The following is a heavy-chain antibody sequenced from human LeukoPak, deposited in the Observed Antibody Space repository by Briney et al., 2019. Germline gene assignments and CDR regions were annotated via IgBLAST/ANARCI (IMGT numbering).Heavy chain of an antibody. CDR2: ISWDGGST. Sequence: AGGSLRLSCAASGFTFDDYTMHWVRQAPGKGLEWVSLISWDGGSTYYADSVKGRFTISRDNSKNSLYLQMNSLRTEDTALYYCAKDLMPLSLRLGELSPWGQGTLVTVSS. D-gene: IGHD3-16*02. J-gene: IGHJ4*02. V-gene: IGHV3-43*01. CDR3: AKDLMPLSLRLGELSP. CDR1: GFTFDDYT.